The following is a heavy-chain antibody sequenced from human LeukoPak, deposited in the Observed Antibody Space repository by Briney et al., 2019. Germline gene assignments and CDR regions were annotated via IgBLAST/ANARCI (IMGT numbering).Heavy chain of an antibody. J-gene: IGHJ6*03. CDR1: GGSISSYY. D-gene: IGHD3-22*01. CDR3: VATMNLDYYYMDV. CDR2: IYYSGST. Sequence: SETLSLTCTVSGGSISSYYWSWIRQPPGKGLEWIGYIYYSGSTNYNPSLKSRVTISVDTSKNQFSLKLSSVTAADTAVYYCVATMNLDYYYMDVWGKGTTVTVSS. V-gene: IGHV4-59*01.